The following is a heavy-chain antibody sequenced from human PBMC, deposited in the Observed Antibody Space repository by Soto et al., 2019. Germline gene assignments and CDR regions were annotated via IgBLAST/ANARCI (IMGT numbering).Heavy chain of an antibody. CDR1: RFTFSRYA. Sequence: GGSLRLSCAASRFTFSRYAMSWVRQAPGKGLEWVSSLTGSGGSTFYADSVKGRFTISRDNSKNTLYLQMNSLRAEDTAVYYCAREGRGYYYDSSGYSPLGYGMDVWGQGTTVTVSS. V-gene: IGHV3-23*01. CDR3: AREGRGYYYDSSGYSPLGYGMDV. CDR2: LTGSGGST. J-gene: IGHJ6*02. D-gene: IGHD3-22*01.